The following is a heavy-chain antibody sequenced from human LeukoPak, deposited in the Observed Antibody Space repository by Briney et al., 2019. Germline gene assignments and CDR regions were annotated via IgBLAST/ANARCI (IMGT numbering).Heavy chain of an antibody. CDR2: ISYDGSNK. CDR3: ARASDGMDV. Sequence: PGGSLRLSCAASGFPFSSYAMHWVRQAPGKGLEWVAVISYDGSNKYYADSVKGRFTISGDNSKNTLYLQMNSLRAEDTAVYYCARASDGMDVWGQGTTVTVSS. V-gene: IGHV3-30-3*01. J-gene: IGHJ6*02. CDR1: GFPFSSYA.